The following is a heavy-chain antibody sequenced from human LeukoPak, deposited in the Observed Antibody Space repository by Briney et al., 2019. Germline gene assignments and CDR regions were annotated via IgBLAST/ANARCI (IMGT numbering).Heavy chain of an antibody. J-gene: IGHJ2*01. V-gene: IGHV4-28*05. Sequence: SETLSLTCVVSGYSISSSNWWGWFRQSPGKGREWIGYIYYIGSIYYNPSLKSRVTISVDTSKNQFSLKLSSLTAVAPAVYSVARTHWHYDSISYLDWYYDLWGRGTLVTVAS. CDR2: IYYIGSI. CDR3: ARTHWHYDSISYLDWYYDL. CDR1: GYSISSSNW. D-gene: IGHD3-22*01.